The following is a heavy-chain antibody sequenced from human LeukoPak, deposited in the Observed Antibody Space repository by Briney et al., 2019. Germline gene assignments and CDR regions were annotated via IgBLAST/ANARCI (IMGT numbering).Heavy chain of an antibody. V-gene: IGHV3-7*01. D-gene: IGHD3-3*01. CDR2: IKQDGSEK. CDR3: ARDGGDFWSGSLLGYFDY. Sequence: PGGSLRLSCAAAGFTLTSYCMNWVSQAPGKGLEWVANIKQDGSEKYCVVSVKGRCTISRDNAKNSLYLQMNGLRAEDTAVYYCARDGGDFWSGSLLGYFDYWGQGTLVTVSS. J-gene: IGHJ4*02. CDR1: GFTLTSYC.